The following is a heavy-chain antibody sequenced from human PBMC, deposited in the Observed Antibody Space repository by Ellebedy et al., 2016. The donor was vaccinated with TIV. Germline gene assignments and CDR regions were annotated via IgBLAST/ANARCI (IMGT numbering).Heavy chain of an antibody. CDR1: GDSISGYY. D-gene: IGHD6-19*01. J-gene: IGHJ4*02. CDR2: FYSSGSG. V-gene: IGHV4-59*01. CDR3: ARSGGWYTPYDY. Sequence: MPGGSLRLSCTVSGDSISGYYRSWNRQRPGQGLDWNGYFYSSGSGEYYPSLKSRVTMTVATSRAQFSLRLNSVTAADTAVYYCARSGGWYTPYDYWGQGTLVTVSS.